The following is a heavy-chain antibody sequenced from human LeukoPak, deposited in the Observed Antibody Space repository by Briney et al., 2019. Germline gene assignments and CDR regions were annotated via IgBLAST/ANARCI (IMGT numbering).Heavy chain of an antibody. D-gene: IGHD6-19*01. CDR3: ARRRSYSSGWYGY. Sequence: SETLSLTCTVSGYSISSGYYWGWIRQPPGKGLEWIGSIYYSGSTYYNPSLKSRVTISVDTSKNQFSLKLSSVTAADTAVYYCARRRSYSSGWYGYWGQGTLVTVSS. V-gene: IGHV4-38-2*02. J-gene: IGHJ4*02. CDR2: IYYSGST. CDR1: GYSISSGYY.